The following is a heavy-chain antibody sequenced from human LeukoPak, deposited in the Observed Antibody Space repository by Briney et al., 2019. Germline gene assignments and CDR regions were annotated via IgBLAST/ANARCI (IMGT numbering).Heavy chain of an antibody. CDR1: GGSISRSSYY. CDR3: ARDRQYSSSWDVSGI. Sequence: SETLSLTCTVSGGSISRSSYYWGWIRQPPGKGLEWIGTIYYSGSTYYNPSLKSRVTISVDTSKNQFSLKLSSVTAADTAVYYCARDRQYSSSWDVSGIWGQGTMVTVSS. J-gene: IGHJ3*02. V-gene: IGHV4-39*07. CDR2: IYYSGST. D-gene: IGHD6-13*01.